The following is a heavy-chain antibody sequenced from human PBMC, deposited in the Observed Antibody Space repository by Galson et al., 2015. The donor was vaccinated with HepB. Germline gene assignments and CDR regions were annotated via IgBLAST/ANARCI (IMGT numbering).Heavy chain of an antibody. CDR1: GFTLSNYW. Sequence: LRLSCAASGFTLSNYWMHWVRQAPGKGLEWVSRINTDGSATTYGDSVKGRFTISRDNAKNTLYLQMSSLRAEDTAVYYCAGSTSGWFGEKTDYWGQGTLVTVSS. V-gene: IGHV3-74*03. CDR3: AGSTSGWFGEKTDY. CDR2: INTDGSAT. J-gene: IGHJ4*02. D-gene: IGHD3-10*01.